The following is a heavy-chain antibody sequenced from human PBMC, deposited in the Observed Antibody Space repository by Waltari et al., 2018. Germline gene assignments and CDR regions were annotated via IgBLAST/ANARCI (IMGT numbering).Heavy chain of an antibody. V-gene: IGHV1-8*01. CDR3: ARRKCGGDCYRYYYYGMDV. CDR1: GYTFTSYD. J-gene: IGHJ6*02. CDR2: MNPTIGTP. Sequence: QVQLVQSGAEVKKPGASVKVSCKASGYTFTSYDINWVRQATGQGLEWMGWMNPTIGTPGDAQKFQGRVTRTRNTSRSTAYMELSSLRSEDTAVYYCARRKCGGDCYRYYYYGMDVWGQGTTVTVSS. D-gene: IGHD2-21*02.